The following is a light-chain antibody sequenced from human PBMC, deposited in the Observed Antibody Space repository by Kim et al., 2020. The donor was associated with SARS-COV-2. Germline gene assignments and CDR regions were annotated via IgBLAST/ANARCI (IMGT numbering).Light chain of an antibody. CDR3: NSRDSSGNFYV. V-gene: IGLV3-19*01. Sequence: SYELTQDPAVSVALGQTVRITCQGDSLRSYYASWYQQKPGQAPVLVIYGKNNRPSGIPDRFSGSSSGNTASLTITGAQAEDEADYYCNSRDSSGNFYVFGTGTKVTVL. CDR1: SLRSYY. J-gene: IGLJ1*01. CDR2: GKN.